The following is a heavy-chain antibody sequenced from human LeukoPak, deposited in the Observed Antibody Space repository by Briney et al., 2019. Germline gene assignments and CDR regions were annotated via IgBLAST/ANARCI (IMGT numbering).Heavy chain of an antibody. Sequence: GGPLRLSCAASGFTFSSYWMSWVRQAPGKGLEWVANIKQDGSEKYYVDSVKGRFTISRDNAKNSLYLQMNSLRAEDTAVYYCAKVSRGEPNDYWGQGTLVTVSS. V-gene: IGHV3-7*01. CDR1: GFTFSSYW. D-gene: IGHD4-17*01. J-gene: IGHJ4*02. CDR2: IKQDGSEK. CDR3: AKVSRGEPNDY.